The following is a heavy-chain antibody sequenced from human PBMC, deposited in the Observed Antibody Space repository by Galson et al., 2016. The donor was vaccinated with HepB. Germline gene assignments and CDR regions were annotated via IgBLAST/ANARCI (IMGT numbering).Heavy chain of an antibody. Sequence: SLRLSCAASGFTFNTYAMRWVRQAPGKGLEWVSAISNSGSTTYYADSVKGRFAISRDNSKNTLYLQMNSLTVEDTALYYCAKEFVATGAVVGDYWGQGTLVTVSS. CDR1: GFTFNTYA. CDR3: AKEFVATGAVVGDY. J-gene: IGHJ4*02. V-gene: IGHV3-23*01. CDR2: ISNSGSTT. D-gene: IGHD2-21*01.